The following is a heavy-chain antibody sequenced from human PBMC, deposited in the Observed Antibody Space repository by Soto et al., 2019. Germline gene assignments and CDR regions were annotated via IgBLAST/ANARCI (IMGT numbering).Heavy chain of an antibody. CDR1: GYTFTSYD. D-gene: IGHD6-13*01. CDR3: ATRGYSSSWYYYYYYGMDV. Sequence: QVQLVQSGAEVKKPGASVKVSCKASGYTFTSYDINWVRQATGQGLEWMGWMNPNSGNTGYAQKFQSRVTITRNTTISTAYMELSSLRSEDTAMYYCATRGYSSSWYYYYYYGMDVWGQGTTVTVSS. CDR2: MNPNSGNT. J-gene: IGHJ6*02. V-gene: IGHV1-8*01.